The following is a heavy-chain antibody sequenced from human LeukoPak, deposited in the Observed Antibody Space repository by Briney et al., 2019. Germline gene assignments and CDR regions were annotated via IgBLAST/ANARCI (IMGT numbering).Heavy chain of an antibody. CDR2: IIPIFDTA. CDR3: ARDLVGSHTSYSSGAWDY. J-gene: IGHJ4*02. D-gene: IGHD3-9*01. CDR1: GYTFTGYY. Sequence: SVKVSCKASGYTFTGYYMHWVRQAPGQGLEWMGGIIPIFDTADYAQKFQGRLTITADESTSTAYMELSSLRAEDTAVYYCARDLVGSHTSYSSGAWDYWGQGTLVTVSS. V-gene: IGHV1-69*13.